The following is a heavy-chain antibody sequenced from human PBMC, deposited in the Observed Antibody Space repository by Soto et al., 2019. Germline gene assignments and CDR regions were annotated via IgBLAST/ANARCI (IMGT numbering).Heavy chain of an antibody. CDR2: ISRSGGST. CDR1: GFTFSSYA. D-gene: IGHD6-13*01. V-gene: IGHV3-23*01. Sequence: EVQLLESGGGLVQPGGSLRLSCAASGFTFSSYAMSWVRQAPGKGLEWVSAISRSGGSTYYADSVKGRFSISRDNSKNTLYLQMKSLRAEDTAVYYCAKDDLYSSSWYDDYWGQGTLVTVSS. CDR3: AKDDLYSSSWYDDY. J-gene: IGHJ4*02.